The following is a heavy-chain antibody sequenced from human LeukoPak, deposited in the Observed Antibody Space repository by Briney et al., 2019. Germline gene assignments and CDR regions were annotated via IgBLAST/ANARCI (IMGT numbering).Heavy chain of an antibody. Sequence: GGSLRLSCAASGFTFDDYGMSWVRQAPGKGLEWVANIKQDGSEKYYVDSVKGRFTISRDNAKNSLYLQMNSLRAEDTAVYYCAREPYYDSSGYCLDYWGQGTLVTVSS. J-gene: IGHJ4*02. V-gene: IGHV3-7*03. CDR1: GFTFDDYG. CDR3: AREPYYDSSGYCLDY. CDR2: IKQDGSEK. D-gene: IGHD3-22*01.